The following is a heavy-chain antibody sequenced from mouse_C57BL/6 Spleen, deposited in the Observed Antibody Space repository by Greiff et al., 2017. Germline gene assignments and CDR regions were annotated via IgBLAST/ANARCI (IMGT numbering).Heavy chain of an antibody. Sequence: VQLQQPGAELVMPGASVKLSCKASGYTFTSYWMHWVKQRPGQGLEWIGEIDPSDSYTNYNQKFKGKSTLTVDKSSSTAYMQLSSLTSEDSSVYYCARSYGSSWWYFEVWGTGTTVTVSS. V-gene: IGHV1-69*01. J-gene: IGHJ1*03. CDR2: IDPSDSYT. CDR3: ARSYGSSWWYFEV. CDR1: GYTFTSYW. D-gene: IGHD1-1*01.